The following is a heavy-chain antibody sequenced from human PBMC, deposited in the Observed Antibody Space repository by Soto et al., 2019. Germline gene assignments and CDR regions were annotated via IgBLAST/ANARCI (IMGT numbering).Heavy chain of an antibody. Sequence: QVQLVESGGGVVQPGRSLRLSCAASGLTFSSYGMHWVRQAPGKGLEWVAVISYDGSNKYYADSVKGRFTISRDNSKNTLYLQMNSLRAEDTAVYYCANTHDGDCYSCYYYGMDVWGQGTTVTVSS. CDR2: ISYDGSNK. V-gene: IGHV3-30*18. D-gene: IGHD2-21*02. CDR1: GLTFSSYG. J-gene: IGHJ6*02. CDR3: ANTHDGDCYSCYYYGMDV.